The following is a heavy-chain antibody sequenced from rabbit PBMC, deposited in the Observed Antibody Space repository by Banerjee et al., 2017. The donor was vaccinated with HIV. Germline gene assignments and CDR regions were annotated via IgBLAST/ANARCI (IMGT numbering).Heavy chain of an antibody. D-gene: IGHD2-1*01. V-gene: IGHV1S47*01. CDR2: INALTGNT. CDR3: VRDQAGDADYGPYYLNL. Sequence: EQLVESGGGLVQPEGSLTLTCTASGFSFSNKAVMCWVRQAPGKGLEWIACINALTGNTYYANWVNGRFTISSHNAQNTLYLQLSSLTAADTATYFCVRDQAGDADYGPYYLNLWGPGTLVTVS. CDR1: GFSFSNKA. J-gene: IGHJ4*01.